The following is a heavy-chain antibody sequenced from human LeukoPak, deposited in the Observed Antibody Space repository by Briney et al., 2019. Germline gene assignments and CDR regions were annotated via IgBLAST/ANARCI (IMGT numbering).Heavy chain of an antibody. CDR2: FYYSGST. CDR3: ARLNPRGALFDV. V-gene: IGHV4-39*01. D-gene: IGHD1-26*01. CDR1: GGSISSSSYY. J-gene: IGHJ3*01. Sequence: PSETLSLTCSVSGGSISSSSYYWGWIRQPPGKGLEWVGSFYYSGSTYYKSSLKSRLTISVDTSKNQFSLKLSSVTAADTAVYYCARLNPRGALFDVWGQGTMVTVSS.